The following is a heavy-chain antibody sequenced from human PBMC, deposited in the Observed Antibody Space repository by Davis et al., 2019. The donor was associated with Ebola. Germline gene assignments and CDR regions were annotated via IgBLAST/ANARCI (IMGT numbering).Heavy chain of an antibody. Sequence: AASVKVSCKASGYTFTSYGISWVRQAPGQGLEWMGRISHYDFSTNYGEKFQDRVTLTTDTSTNTAYMELRSLRSDDTAVYFCASTTSMESTYFYYYALDVWGQGTTVTVSS. CDR2: ISHYDFST. CDR3: ASTTSMESTYFYYYALDV. V-gene: IGHV1-18*01. D-gene: IGHD2-21*01. J-gene: IGHJ6*02. CDR1: GYTFTSYG.